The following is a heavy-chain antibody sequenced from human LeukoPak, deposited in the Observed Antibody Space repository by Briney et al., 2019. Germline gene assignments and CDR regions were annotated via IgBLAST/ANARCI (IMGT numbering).Heavy chain of an antibody. CDR1: GGSFSGYY. V-gene: IGHV4-34*01. Sequence: SETLSLTCAVYGGSFSGYYWGWIRQPPGKGLEWIGEINHSGSTNYNPSLKSRVTISVDTSKNQFSLKLSSVTAADTAVYYCARGYYCSSTSCYPRYYYYYMDVWGKGTTVTVSS. D-gene: IGHD2-2*01. CDR2: INHSGST. CDR3: ARGYYCSSTSCYPRYYYYYMDV. J-gene: IGHJ6*03.